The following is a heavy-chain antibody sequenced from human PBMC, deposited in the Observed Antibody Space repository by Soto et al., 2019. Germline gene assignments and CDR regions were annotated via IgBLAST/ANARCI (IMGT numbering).Heavy chain of an antibody. Sequence: SATLSLTCTVSGGSISSYYWSWIRQPPGKGLEWIGYIYYSVSTNYNPSLKIRVTISVDTSKNHFSLKLSSVTAADTAVYYCARGPYCSGGSCYTTLYYYYGMDVWGQGTTVTVSS. CDR3: ARGPYCSGGSCYTTLYYYYGMDV. V-gene: IGHV4-59*01. D-gene: IGHD2-15*01. CDR2: IYYSVST. J-gene: IGHJ6*02. CDR1: GGSISSYY.